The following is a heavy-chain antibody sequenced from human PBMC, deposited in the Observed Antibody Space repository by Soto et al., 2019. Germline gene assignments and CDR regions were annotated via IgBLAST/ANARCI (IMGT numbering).Heavy chain of an antibody. CDR1: GYSFTSYW. CDR2: IDPSDSYT. J-gene: IGHJ6*02. V-gene: IGHV5-10-1*01. D-gene: IGHD3-9*01. CDR3: ARGPYYDILTGYAYHYYYYGMDV. Sequence: PGESLKISCKGSGYSFTSYWISWVRQMPGKGLEWMGRIDPSDSYTNYSPSFQGHVTISADKSISTAYLQWSSLKASDTAMYYCARGPYYDILTGYAYHYYYYGMDVWGQGTTVTVSS.